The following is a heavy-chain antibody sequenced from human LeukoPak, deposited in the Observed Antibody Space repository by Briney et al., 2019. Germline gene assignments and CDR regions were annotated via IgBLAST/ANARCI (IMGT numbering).Heavy chain of an antibody. J-gene: IGHJ5*02. CDR2: IYYSGRT. V-gene: IGHV4-39*01. D-gene: IGHD1-26*01. CDR1: GGSISSSNYY. CDR3: ARAWYGGGYNYFDA. Sequence: SETLSLTCTVSGGSISSSNYYWGWVRQAPGTGLECVGTIYYSGRTFYHPSLKSRVTVSVDTSKNQLSLELRSVTATDTAVYYCARAWYGGGYNYFDAWGQGSLVTVSS.